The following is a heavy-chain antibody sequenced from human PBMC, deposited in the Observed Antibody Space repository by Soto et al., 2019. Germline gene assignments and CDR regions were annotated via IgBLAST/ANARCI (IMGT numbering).Heavy chain of an antibody. CDR2: INHNTNT. J-gene: IGHJ4*02. V-gene: IGHV4-4*02. D-gene: IGHD2-15*01. CDR3: ARVRYCSDNSCYSWFDY. Sequence: SETLSLTCAVSGGSISSSNWWSWVRQPPGKGLEWIGEINHNTNTNYNPSLTSRVTISVDTSKNHFSLKLTSVTAADTAVYYCARVRYCSDNSCYSWFDYWGQGTLVTVSS. CDR1: GGSISSSNW.